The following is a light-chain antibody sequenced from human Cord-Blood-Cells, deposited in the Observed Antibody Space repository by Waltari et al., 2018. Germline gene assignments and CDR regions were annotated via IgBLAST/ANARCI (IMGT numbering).Light chain of an antibody. CDR1: QGVGSY. Sequence: EIVLTQSPATLSLSPGETASLSCRASQGVGSYLVWYQHKPGQAPRLLISDASNRATGIPARFSGSGSGTDFTLTISNLEPEDFAVYYCQQYSNWPITFGGGAKVKMK. CDR3: QQYSNWPIT. J-gene: IGKJ4*01. V-gene: IGKV3-11*01. CDR2: DAS.